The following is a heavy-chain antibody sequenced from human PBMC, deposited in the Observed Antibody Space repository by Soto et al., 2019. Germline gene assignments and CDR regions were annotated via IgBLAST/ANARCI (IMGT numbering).Heavy chain of an antibody. CDR3: AKDSTSYYGSGSYLAFDY. CDR2: ISWNSGSI. J-gene: IGHJ4*02. Sequence: EVQLVESGGGLVQPGRSLRLSCAASGFTFDDYAMHWVRQAPGKGLEWVSGISWNSGSIGYADSVKGRFTISTDNAKNSLYLQMNSLRAEDTALYYCAKDSTSYYGSGSYLAFDYWGQGTLVTVSS. CDR1: GFTFDDYA. V-gene: IGHV3-9*01. D-gene: IGHD3-10*01.